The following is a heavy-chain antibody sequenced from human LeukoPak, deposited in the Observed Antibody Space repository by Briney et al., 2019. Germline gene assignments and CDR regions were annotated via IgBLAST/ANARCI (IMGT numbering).Heavy chain of an antibody. CDR1: GFTFSSSW. CDR2: INTDGSRT. Sequence: GGSLRLSCAASGFTFSSSWMHWARQAPGKWLVWVSRINTDGSRTDHADSVKGRFTISRDNAKDTLYLQMSSLRAEDTAVYYCATSVTTARYYFDYWGQGTLVTVSS. D-gene: IGHD4-17*01. CDR3: ATSVTTARYYFDY. J-gene: IGHJ4*02. V-gene: IGHV3-74*01.